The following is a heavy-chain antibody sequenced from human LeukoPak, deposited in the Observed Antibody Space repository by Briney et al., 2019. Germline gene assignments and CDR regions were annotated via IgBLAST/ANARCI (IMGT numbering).Heavy chain of an antibody. CDR2: IKQDGSDK. Sequence: GGSLRLSCVASGFNFSIYWMSWVRQAPGKGLEWVANIKQDGSDKYYVDSVKGRFTISKDNAKNSLYPQMNSLRAEDTAVYYCARGGYNYGYWGQGTQVTVSS. J-gene: IGHJ4*02. V-gene: IGHV3-7*01. CDR3: ARGGYNYGY. CDR1: GFNFSIYW. D-gene: IGHD5-18*01.